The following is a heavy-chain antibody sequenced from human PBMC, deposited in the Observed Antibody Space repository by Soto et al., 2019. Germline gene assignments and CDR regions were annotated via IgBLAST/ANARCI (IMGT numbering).Heavy chain of an antibody. V-gene: IGHV3-74*01. J-gene: IGHJ4*02. Sequence: SLRLSCAASGFTFSNHWMHWVRQTPGKGLVWVSRINSDGSTTSHADSVKGRFTISRDNAKNTLYLQMNSLRAEDTAVYYCARLSGYSTGWTPFDFWGQGTQVNVSS. CDR1: GFTFSNHW. CDR2: INSDGSTT. D-gene: IGHD6-19*01. CDR3: ARLSGYSTGWTPFDF.